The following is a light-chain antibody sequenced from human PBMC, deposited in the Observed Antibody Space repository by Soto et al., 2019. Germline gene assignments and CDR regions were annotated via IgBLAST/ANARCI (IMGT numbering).Light chain of an antibody. Sequence: QSVLTQPPSASGSPGQSVTISCTGTSSDIGSYNFVSWYQQHPGKAPKVMLYEVRKRPSGVPDRFSGSKSGNTASLTVSGLQADDEADSYCTSYAGGNILVFGGVTKVTVL. V-gene: IGLV2-8*01. J-gene: IGLJ2*01. CDR3: TSYAGGNILV. CDR2: EVR. CDR1: SSDIGSYNF.